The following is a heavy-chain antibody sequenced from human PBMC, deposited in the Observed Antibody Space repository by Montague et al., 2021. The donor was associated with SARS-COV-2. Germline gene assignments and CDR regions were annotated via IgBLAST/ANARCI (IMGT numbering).Heavy chain of an antibody. D-gene: IGHD4-17*01. CDR3: ARGYGDYSYYYGLDV. CDR2: IYSSGST. CDR1: GGSIRSGSYY. Sequence: TLSLTCTVSGGSIRSGSYYWSWIRQPAGKGLEWIGRIYSSGSTNYNPSLKSRVTMSVDTSKNQFSLNVSSVTAADTAVYYCARGYGDYSYYYGLDVWGQGTTVTVSS. J-gene: IGHJ6*02. V-gene: IGHV4-61*02.